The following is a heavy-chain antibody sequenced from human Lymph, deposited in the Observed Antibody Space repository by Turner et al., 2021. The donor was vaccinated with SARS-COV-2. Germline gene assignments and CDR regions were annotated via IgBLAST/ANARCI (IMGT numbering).Heavy chain of an antibody. D-gene: IGHD1-26*01. CDR1: GFTFDDYT. CDR3: AKDQGSGSPYWYFDL. J-gene: IGHJ2*01. CDR2: ISWDGGST. Sequence: EVQLVESGGVVVKPGGSLRLSCAASGFTFDDYTMHWVRQAPGKGLEWVSLISWDGGSTYYADSVKGRFTISRDNSKNSLYLQMNSLRTEDTALYYCAKDQGSGSPYWYFDLWGRGTLVTVSS. V-gene: IGHV3-43*01.